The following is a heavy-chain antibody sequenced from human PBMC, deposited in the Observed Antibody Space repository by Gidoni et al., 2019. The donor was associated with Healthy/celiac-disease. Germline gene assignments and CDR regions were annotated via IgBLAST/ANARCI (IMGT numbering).Heavy chain of an antibody. V-gene: IGHV4-59*01. CDR3: ARDTVTESFDI. CDR2: IYYSGST. CDR1: GGSISSYY. Sequence: QVQLQESGPGLVKPSETLSLTCSVSGGSISSYYWSWIRQPPGKGLEWIGFIYYSGSTNYNPSLKSRVTISVDTSKNQFSLKLSSVTAADTAVYYCARDTVTESFDISGQGTMVTVSS. D-gene: IGHD4-17*01. J-gene: IGHJ3*02.